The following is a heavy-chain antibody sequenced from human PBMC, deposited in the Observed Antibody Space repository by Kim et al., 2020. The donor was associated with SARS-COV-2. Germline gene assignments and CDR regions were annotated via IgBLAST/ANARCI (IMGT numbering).Heavy chain of an antibody. CDR1: GFPFSTYG. J-gene: IGHJ4*02. Sequence: GGSLRLSCAASGFPFSTYGMTWVRQAPGKGLEWVSGISDNGVKTFHADSVKGRLTISRDNSRNTVYLQMNSLRAEDTAVYYCAKGMPRGSWSFDYWGQGTLVTVSS. CDR2: ISDNGVKT. V-gene: IGHV3-23*01. CDR3: AKGMPRGSWSFDY. D-gene: IGHD2-2*01.